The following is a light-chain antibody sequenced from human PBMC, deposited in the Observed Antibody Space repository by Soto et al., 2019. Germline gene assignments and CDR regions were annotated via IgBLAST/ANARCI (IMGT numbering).Light chain of an antibody. J-gene: IGLJ2*01. Sequence: QSALTQPPSASGSPGQSVTISCTGTSSDVGGYNYVSWYQQHPGKAPKLMIYEVSKRPSGVPDRFSGSKSGNTASLTVSGLQAEDEAYYYCSSYAGSTVVFGGGTTVTVL. CDR3: SSYAGSTVV. V-gene: IGLV2-8*01. CDR1: SSDVGGYNY. CDR2: EVS.